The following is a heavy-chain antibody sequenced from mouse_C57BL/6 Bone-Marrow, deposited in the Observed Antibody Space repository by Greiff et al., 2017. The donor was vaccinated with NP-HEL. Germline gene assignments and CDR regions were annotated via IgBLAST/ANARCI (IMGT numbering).Heavy chain of an antibody. CDR3: ARRPHYYGSSYEAMDY. Sequence: EVQVVESGGGLVQPGGSLKLSCAASGFTFSDYYMYWVRQTPEKRLEWVAYISNGGGSTYYPDTVKGRFTISRDNAKNTLYLQMSRLKSEDTAMYYCARRPHYYGSSYEAMDYWGQGTSVTVSS. J-gene: IGHJ4*01. D-gene: IGHD1-1*01. V-gene: IGHV5-12*01. CDR2: ISNGGGST. CDR1: GFTFSDYY.